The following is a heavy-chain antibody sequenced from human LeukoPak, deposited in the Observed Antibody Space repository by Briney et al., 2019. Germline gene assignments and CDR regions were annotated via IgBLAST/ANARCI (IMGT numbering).Heavy chain of an antibody. CDR1: GVTFSSYA. CDR2: ISGSGGST. CDR3: VKGDQNSAFWRFGY. Sequence: PGGSLRLSCEASGVTFSSYAMSWVRQAPGKGLAWVSSISGSGGSTYYGDSVKGRFTISRDNSKNTLYLLMNSLRAEDTAVYYCVKGDQNSAFWRFGYWGEGTLVTVSS. D-gene: IGHD3-3*01. V-gene: IGHV3-23*01. J-gene: IGHJ4*02.